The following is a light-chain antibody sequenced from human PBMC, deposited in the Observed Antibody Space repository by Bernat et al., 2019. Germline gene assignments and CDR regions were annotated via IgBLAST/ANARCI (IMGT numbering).Light chain of an antibody. CDR1: SSDVGSYNL. CDR3: CSYAGSSSWV. V-gene: IGLV2-23*01. CDR2: EGS. Sequence: QSALTQPASVSGSPGQSITISCTGTSSDVGSYNLVSWYQQHPGKAPKLMIYEGSKRRSGVSNRFSGSKSGNTASLPISGLHAEDEADYYCCSYAGSSSWVFGGGTKLTVL. J-gene: IGLJ3*02.